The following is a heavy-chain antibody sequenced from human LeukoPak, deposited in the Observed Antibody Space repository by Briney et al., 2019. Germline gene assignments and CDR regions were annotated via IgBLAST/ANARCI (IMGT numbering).Heavy chain of an antibody. CDR1: GFTFSSYA. J-gene: IGHJ6*02. CDR3: AKNSRTIFGVVISDTTYGMDV. D-gene: IGHD3-3*01. Sequence: GGSLRLSCAASGFTFSSYAMSWVRQAPGKGLEWVSAISGTGSDTYHADSVKGRFTISRDNSKNTLYLQMNSLRAEDTAVYYCAKNSRTIFGVVISDTTYGMDVWGQGTTVTVSS. V-gene: IGHV3-23*01. CDR2: ISGTGSDT.